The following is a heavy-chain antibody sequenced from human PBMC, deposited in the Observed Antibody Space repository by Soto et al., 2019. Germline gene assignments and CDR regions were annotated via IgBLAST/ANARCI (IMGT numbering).Heavy chain of an antibody. Sequence: WQTLSLTCVLSGDSVSNDRASWNWIRQSPSRGLEWLAKTYYRSKWSYDYAISVRSRIIIIPDTSRNQFSLQLNSVTPEDTAVYYCVRLRGNGWLDLWGQGTQVTVSS. J-gene: IGHJ5*02. V-gene: IGHV6-1*01. CDR3: VRLRGNGWLDL. CDR1: GDSVSNDRAS. CDR2: TYYRSKWSY.